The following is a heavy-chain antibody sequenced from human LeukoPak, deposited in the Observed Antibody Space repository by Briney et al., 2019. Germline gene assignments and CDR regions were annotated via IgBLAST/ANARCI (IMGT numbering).Heavy chain of an antibody. D-gene: IGHD3-22*01. J-gene: IGHJ4*02. V-gene: IGHV4-34*01. CDR3: ARVRDSSGYYYVIDY. CDR2: INHSGST. Sequence: SETLSLTCAVYGGSFSGYYWSWIRQPPGKGLEWIGEINHSGSTNYNPSLKSRVTISVDTSKNQFSLKLSSVTAADTAVYYCARVRDSSGYYYVIDYWGQGTLVTVSS. CDR1: GGSFSGYY.